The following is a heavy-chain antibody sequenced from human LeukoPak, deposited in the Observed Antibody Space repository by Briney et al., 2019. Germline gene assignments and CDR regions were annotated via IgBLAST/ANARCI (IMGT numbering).Heavy chain of an antibody. V-gene: IGHV4-59*01. CDR1: GGSISGYY. CDR2: IYYSGTT. D-gene: IGHD1-26*01. J-gene: IGHJ4*02. Sequence: SETLSLTCTVSGGSISGYYWSWIRQPPGKGLEWIAFIYYSGTTNYNPSLKSRVTISLDTSKNQFSLKLISVTAADTAVYYCARGGWGSFDYWGQGTLVTVS. CDR3: ARGGWGSFDY.